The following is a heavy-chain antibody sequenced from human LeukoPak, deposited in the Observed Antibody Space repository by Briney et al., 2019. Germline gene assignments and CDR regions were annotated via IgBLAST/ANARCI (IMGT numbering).Heavy chain of an antibody. CDR3: ARVTGTKYIYYYYGMDV. CDR1: GGSMSSGGYS. Sequence: SETLSLTCAVSGGSMSSGGYSWRWIQQQPGKGLEWIGYIYHSGSTYYNPSLKSRDTISVDRSKNQFSLKLSSVTAADTAVYYCARVTGTKYIYYYYGMDVLGQGTTVTVSS. J-gene: IGHJ6*02. D-gene: IGHD1-1*01. CDR2: IYHSGST. V-gene: IGHV4-30-2*01.